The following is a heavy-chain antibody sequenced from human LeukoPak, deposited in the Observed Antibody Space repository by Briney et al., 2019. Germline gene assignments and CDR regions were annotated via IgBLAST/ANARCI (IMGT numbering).Heavy chain of an antibody. J-gene: IGHJ4*02. Sequence: SETLSLTCTVSGGSISSSTYYWGWIRQPPGKGLEWIGYIFYSGSTSYNPSLKSRVTISVDTSKNQFSLKLSSVTAADTAVYYCARDFDYWGQGTLVTVSS. CDR1: GGSISSSTYY. CDR3: ARDFDY. V-gene: IGHV4-61*01. CDR2: IFYSGST.